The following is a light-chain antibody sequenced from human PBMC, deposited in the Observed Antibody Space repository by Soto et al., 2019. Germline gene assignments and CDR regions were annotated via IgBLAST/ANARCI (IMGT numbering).Light chain of an antibody. CDR1: SSDVGGYKY. Sequence: QSALTQPASVSGSPGQSIAISCTGTSSDVGGYKYVSWYQQHPGKAPKLMIYEVTNRPSGVSDRFSGSKSGNTASLTISGLLAEDEATYYCSSWTSSSTLVFGGGTKLTVL. CDR3: SSWTSSSTLV. J-gene: IGLJ2*01. V-gene: IGLV2-14*03. CDR2: EVT.